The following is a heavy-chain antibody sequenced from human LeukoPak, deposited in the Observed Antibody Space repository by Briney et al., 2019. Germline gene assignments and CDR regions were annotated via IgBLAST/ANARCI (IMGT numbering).Heavy chain of an antibody. Sequence: PGGSLRLSCAASGFTFSSYAMSWVRQAPGKGLEWVSAISGSGGSTYYADSVKGRFTISRDNSKNTLYLQMNSLRAEDTAVYYCAKVEVVVVLYDSSGYYHEYFDYWGQGTLVTVSS. CDR1: GFTFSSYA. CDR3: AKVEVVVVLYDSSGYYHEYFDY. CDR2: ISGSGGST. J-gene: IGHJ4*02. D-gene: IGHD3-22*01. V-gene: IGHV3-23*01.